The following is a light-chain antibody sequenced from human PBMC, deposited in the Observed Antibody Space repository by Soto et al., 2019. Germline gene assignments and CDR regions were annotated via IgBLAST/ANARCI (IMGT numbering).Light chain of an antibody. V-gene: IGKV3D-15*01. CDR3: QQYNKWPRT. CDR2: GAS. CDR1: QRVNIT. Sequence: EIVMTKSPATMSVSPGERATLSCRASQRVNITLAGYQQKPGQAPRLIIYGASTRATGITAKFSGSGSGTDFSLTISRLQSEDFAVYYCQQYNKWPRTFGQGAKVDIK. J-gene: IGKJ1*01.